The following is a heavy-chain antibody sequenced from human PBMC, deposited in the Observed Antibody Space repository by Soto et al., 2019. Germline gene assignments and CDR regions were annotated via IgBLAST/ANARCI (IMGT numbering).Heavy chain of an antibody. CDR1: VDSVSSNSAA. CDR2: TYYRSKWYN. J-gene: IGHJ4*02. Sequence: SQTLSLTCAMSVDSVSSNSAAWNWIRQSPSRGLEWLGRTYYRSKWYNDYAVSVKSRITINPDTSKNQFSLQLNSVTPEDTAVYYCARVYRPSGWYRLGYGHFEYWAQGTLVPGSS. V-gene: IGHV6-1*01. CDR3: ARVYRPSGWYRLGYGHFEY. D-gene: IGHD6-19*01.